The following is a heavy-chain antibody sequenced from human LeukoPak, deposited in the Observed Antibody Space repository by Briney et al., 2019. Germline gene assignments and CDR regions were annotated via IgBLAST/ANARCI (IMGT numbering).Heavy chain of an antibody. CDR2: IYYSGSA. CDR1: GNSVRSSNSY. J-gene: IGHJ4*02. Sequence: SETLSLTCTVSGNSVRSSNSYWGWIRQPPGKGLEWIGSIYYSGSAYYNPSLRSRVTISGDASRNQFSLRLSSVTAADTAVYYCVSTLRFLPYRRFDYWGQGTLVTVSS. V-gene: IGHV4-39*01. CDR3: VSTLRFLPYRRFDY. D-gene: IGHD3-3*01.